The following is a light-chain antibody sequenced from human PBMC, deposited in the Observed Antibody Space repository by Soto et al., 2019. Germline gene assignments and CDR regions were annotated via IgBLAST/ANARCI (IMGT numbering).Light chain of an antibody. CDR1: QSVSSY. V-gene: IGKV3-11*01. CDR3: QQCSNWPPFT. CDR2: DAS. J-gene: IGKJ5*01. Sequence: EIVLTQSPGTLSLPPGASSPLSRRASQSVSSYLAWYRQIPGQAPRLLIYDASNRATGIPDRFSGGGSGTDFTLTIRSLEPEDFAVYYCQQCSNWPPFTVGQGTRLEIK.